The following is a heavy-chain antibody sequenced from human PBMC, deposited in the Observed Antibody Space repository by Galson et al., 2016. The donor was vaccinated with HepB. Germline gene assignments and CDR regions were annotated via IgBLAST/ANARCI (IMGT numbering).Heavy chain of an antibody. CDR3: ASGRSPSSWYEFNL. J-gene: IGHJ1*01. CDR2: IKQDGSDK. CDR1: GFTFSNYW. V-gene: IGHV3-7*03. Sequence: SLRLSCADSGFTFSNYWMSWVRQAPGKGLEWVANIKQDGSDKYYVDSVKGRFTISRDNAKNSLYLQMNSLRAEDTALYYCASGRSPSSWYEFNLWGQGTLVIVSS. D-gene: IGHD6-13*01.